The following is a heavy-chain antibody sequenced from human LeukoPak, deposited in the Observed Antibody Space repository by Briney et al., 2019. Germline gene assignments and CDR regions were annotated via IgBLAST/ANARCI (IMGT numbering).Heavy chain of an antibody. D-gene: IGHD6-19*01. V-gene: IGHV3-23*01. J-gene: IGHJ3*02. CDR3: AKSRSVAAAFDI. CDR1: GVSVSTYA. Sequence: GGSLRLSCAASGVSVSTYAMSWVRQVPGKGLEWVSAITGSDDATYHADSVKGRFTIARDRSKNTLYLEMNGLRAEDTAVYHCAKSRSVAAAFDIWGHGAMVTVSS. CDR2: ITGSDDAT.